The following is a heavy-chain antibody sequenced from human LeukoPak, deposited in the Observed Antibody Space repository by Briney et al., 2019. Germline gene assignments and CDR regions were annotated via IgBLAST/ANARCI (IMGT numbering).Heavy chain of an antibody. Sequence: SETLSLTFTVSGGSISSSSYYWGWIRQPPGKGLEWIGSIYYSGSTYYNPSLKSRVTISVDTSKNQFSLKLSSVTAADTAVYYCARVSYYYYYMDVWGKGTTVTVSS. V-gene: IGHV4-39*01. CDR3: ARVSYYYYYMDV. J-gene: IGHJ6*03. CDR1: GGSISSSSYY. CDR2: IYYSGST.